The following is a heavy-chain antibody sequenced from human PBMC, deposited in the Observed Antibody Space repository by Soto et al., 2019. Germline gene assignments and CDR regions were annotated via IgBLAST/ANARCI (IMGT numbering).Heavy chain of an antibody. CDR3: ARLSGDHSAFFSYGMDA. CDR2: INPKTAAT. V-gene: IGHV1-2*04. J-gene: IGHJ6*02. D-gene: IGHD2-21*01. CDR1: GYTFSDYF. Sequence: ASVKVSCKASGYTFSDYFIQWLRQAPGQGLEWVAWINPKTAATNYAKKFQGWATISRDNARNTLSLQMNSLRADDTAVYYCARLSGDHSAFFSYGMDAWGQGTTVTVSS.